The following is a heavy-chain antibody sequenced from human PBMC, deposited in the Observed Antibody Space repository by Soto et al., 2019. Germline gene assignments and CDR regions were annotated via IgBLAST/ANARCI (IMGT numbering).Heavy chain of an antibody. D-gene: IGHD6-19*01. CDR2: IYIDGGT. CDR3: ATDQGLAVTG. Sequence: EVQLVESGGGLVQPGGSLRLSCETSGFTVSSKYMTWVRQAQGKGLEWLSVIYIDGGTKYADSVKGRFAIFRDSSRNTVYFQMNSLRVEDTAVYYCATDQGLAVTGWGQGALVTVSS. J-gene: IGHJ4*02. V-gene: IGHV3-66*01. CDR1: GFTVSSKY.